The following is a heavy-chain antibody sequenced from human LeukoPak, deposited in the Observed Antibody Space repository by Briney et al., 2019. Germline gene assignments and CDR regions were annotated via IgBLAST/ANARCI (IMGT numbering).Heavy chain of an antibody. CDR3: VRVGATLQCDY. V-gene: IGHV3-74*01. CDR1: GFTFRSYW. J-gene: IGHJ4*02. Sequence: PGGSLRLSCTASGFTFRSYWMHWVRQAPGKGLVWVSGLKTDGTNTNYADSVKGRFTISRDNSKNTLYLQMSSLRAEDTAVYYCVRVGATLQCDYWGQGTLVTVSS. CDR2: LKTDGTNT. D-gene: IGHD1-26*01.